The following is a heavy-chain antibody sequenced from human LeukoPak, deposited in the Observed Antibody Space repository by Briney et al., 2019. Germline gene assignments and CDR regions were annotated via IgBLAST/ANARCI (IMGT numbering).Heavy chain of an antibody. V-gene: IGHV1-3*01. D-gene: IGHD6-19*01. Sequence: ASVKVSCKASGYTFTSYAMHWVRQAPGQRLEWMGWINAGNGNTKYSQKFQGRVTMTRDTSTSTVYMELSSLRSEDTAVYYCARNLAGIAVAGTSNGMDVWGQGTTVTVSS. J-gene: IGHJ6*02. CDR2: INAGNGNT. CDR3: ARNLAGIAVAGTSNGMDV. CDR1: GYTFTSYA.